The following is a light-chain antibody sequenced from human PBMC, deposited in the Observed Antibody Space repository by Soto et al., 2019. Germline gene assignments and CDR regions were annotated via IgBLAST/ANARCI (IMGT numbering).Light chain of an antibody. CDR3: QSYDSSLSGVV. CDR1: SSNIGAGYN. V-gene: IGLV1-40*01. CDR2: DNN. J-gene: IGLJ2*01. Sequence: QSVLTQPPSVSGAPGQRVTISCTGSSSNIGAGYNVHWYQQLPGTAPKLLIYDNNNRPSGVPDRFSGSKSGTSASLAITGLQAEDEADYYGQSYDSSLSGVVFGGGTKRTV.